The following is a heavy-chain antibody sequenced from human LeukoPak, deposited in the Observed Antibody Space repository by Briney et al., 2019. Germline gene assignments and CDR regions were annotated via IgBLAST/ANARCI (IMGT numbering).Heavy chain of an antibody. Sequence: ASVKVSCKASGYTFTGYYMHWVRQAPGQGVEWMGWINPNSGGTNYVQKFQGRVTMTRDTSISTAYMELSRLRSDDTAVYYCARDSSGYYFKSSWYFDLWGRGTLVTVSS. V-gene: IGHV1-2*02. CDR1: GYTFTGYY. D-gene: IGHD3-22*01. CDR3: ARDSSGYYFKSSWYFDL. J-gene: IGHJ2*01. CDR2: INPNSGGT.